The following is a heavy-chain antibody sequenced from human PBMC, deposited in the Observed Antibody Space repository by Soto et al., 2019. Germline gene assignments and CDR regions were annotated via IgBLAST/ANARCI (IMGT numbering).Heavy chain of an antibody. CDR2: IYHSGST. J-gene: IGHJ6*02. V-gene: IGHV4-38-2*01. CDR3: ARVGALYDFWSGYYGMDV. D-gene: IGHD3-3*01. CDR1: GYSISSGYY. Sequence: SETLSLTCAVSGYSISSGYYWGWIRQPPGKGLEWIGSIYHSGSTYYNPSLKSRVTISVDTSKNQFSLKLSSVTAADTAVYYCARVGALYDFWSGYYGMDVWGQGATVTVSS.